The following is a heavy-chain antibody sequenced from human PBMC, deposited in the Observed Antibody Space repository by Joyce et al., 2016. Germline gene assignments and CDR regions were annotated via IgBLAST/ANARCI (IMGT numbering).Heavy chain of an antibody. J-gene: IGHJ4*02. CDR1: GLTLSNYG. D-gene: IGHD6-25*01. CDR3: AKILTATYSSGWFLDY. CDR2: ISYDGIYK. V-gene: IGHV3-30*18. Sequence: QVQLVESGGGVVQPGRSLRLSCAASGLTLSNYGVHWVRQAPGKGLEWVAGISYDGIYKYYADSGKGRFTISRDNSKNTVFLEMNSLRAEDTAVYYCAKILTATYSSGWFLDYWGQGTLVTVSS.